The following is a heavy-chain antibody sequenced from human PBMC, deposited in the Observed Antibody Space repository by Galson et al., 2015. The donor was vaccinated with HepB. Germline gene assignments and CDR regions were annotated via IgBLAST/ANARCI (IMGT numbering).Heavy chain of an antibody. CDR3: ARQGGDFWSGYYKNYYYYYYMDV. V-gene: IGHV5-51*01. Sequence: QSGAEVKKPGESLKISCKGSGYSFTSYWNGWVRQMPGKGLEWMGIIYPGDSYTRYSPSFQGQVTIPADKSISTAYLQWSSLKASDTAMYYCARQGGDFWSGYYKNYYYYYYMDVWGKGTTVTVSS. CDR2: IYPGDSYT. D-gene: IGHD3-3*01. CDR1: GYSFTSYW. J-gene: IGHJ6*03.